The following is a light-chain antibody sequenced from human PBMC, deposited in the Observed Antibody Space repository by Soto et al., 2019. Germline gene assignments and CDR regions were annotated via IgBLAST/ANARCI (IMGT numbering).Light chain of an antibody. Sequence: DIQMTQSPSTLSASVGDRVTITCRASQSISSWLAWYQQKPGKAPKLLIYDASSLESGVPSRFSGSGSGTEFTLTISSLQPDEFATYYCQQYHSYLFTFGPGTKVDI. CDR2: DAS. J-gene: IGKJ3*01. V-gene: IGKV1-5*01. CDR1: QSISSW. CDR3: QQYHSYLFT.